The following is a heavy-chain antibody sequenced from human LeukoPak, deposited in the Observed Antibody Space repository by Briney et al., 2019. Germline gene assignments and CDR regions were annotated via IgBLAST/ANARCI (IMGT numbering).Heavy chain of an antibody. J-gene: IGHJ5*02. CDR1: GYTFTSYG. CDR3: ARVWGDYDFWSGYPTNWFDP. CDR2: ISAYNGNT. D-gene: IGHD3-3*01. V-gene: IGHV1-18*01. Sequence: ASVKVSCKASGYTFTSYGISWVRQAPGQGLEWMGWISAYNGNTNYAQKLQGRVTMTTDTSTSTAYMELRSLRSDDTAVYYCARVWGDYDFWSGYPTNWFDPWGQGTLVTVSS.